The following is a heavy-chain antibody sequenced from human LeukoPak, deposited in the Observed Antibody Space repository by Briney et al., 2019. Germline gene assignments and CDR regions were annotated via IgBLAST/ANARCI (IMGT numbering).Heavy chain of an antibody. CDR1: GFTFSSYW. CDR2: INQDGSEK. CDR3: ARGGSIGDSFDY. D-gene: IGHD3-10*01. Sequence: PGGSLRLSCAASGFTFSSYWMSWVRQAPGKGLEGVANINQDGSEKYYVDSVKGRFTISRDNAKKSLYLQMNSLRAEDTAVYYCARGGSIGDSFDYWGQGALVTVSS. J-gene: IGHJ4*02. V-gene: IGHV3-7*01.